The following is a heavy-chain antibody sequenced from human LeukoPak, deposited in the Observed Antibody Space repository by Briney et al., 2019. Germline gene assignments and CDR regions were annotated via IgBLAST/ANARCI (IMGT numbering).Heavy chain of an antibody. CDR3: ARQEYTEGTTNFDY. CDR1: GGSISSYY. D-gene: IGHD1-1*01. J-gene: IGHJ4*02. CDR2: IYTSGGT. Sequence: SSETLSLTCTVSGGSISSYYWSWIRQPPGKGLEWIGYIYTSGGTNYNPSLKSRVTISVDTSKNQFSLKLSSVTAADTAVYYCARQEYTEGTTNFDYWGQGTLVTVSS. V-gene: IGHV4-4*09.